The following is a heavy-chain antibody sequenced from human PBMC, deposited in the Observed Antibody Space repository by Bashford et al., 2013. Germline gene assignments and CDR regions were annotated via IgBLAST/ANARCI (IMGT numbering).Heavy chain of an antibody. CDR1: GYETSSYTSTSYG. D-gene: IGHD6-13*01. V-gene: IGHV1-18*01. J-gene: IGHJ4*02. CDR3: ARDRHPGIGGSTPHNFDY. CDR2: ISTYNGNT. Sequence: VASVKVSCKASGYETSSYTSTSYGFSWVRQAPGQGLEWMGWISTYNGNTNYAQKFQGRVTMTIDTSTNTAYMELGSLRSDDTAVYYCARDRHPGIGGSTPHNFDYWGQGPWSPSPQ.